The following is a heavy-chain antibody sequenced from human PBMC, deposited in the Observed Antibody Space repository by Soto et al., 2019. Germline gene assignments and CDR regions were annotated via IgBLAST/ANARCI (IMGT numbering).Heavy chain of an antibody. J-gene: IGHJ3*02. D-gene: IGHD3-22*01. CDR3: AREGYYDSSGYPVAFDI. Sequence: SGGSLRLSCAASGFTFSDYYMSWIRQAPGKGLEWVSYISSSSSYTNYADSVKGRFTISRDNAKNSLYLQMNSLRAEDTAAYYCAREGYYDSSGYPVAFDIWGQGTMVTVSS. V-gene: IGHV3-11*06. CDR2: ISSSSSYT. CDR1: GFTFSDYY.